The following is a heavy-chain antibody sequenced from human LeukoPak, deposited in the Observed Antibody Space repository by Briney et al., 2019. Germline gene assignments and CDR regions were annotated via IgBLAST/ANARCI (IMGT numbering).Heavy chain of an antibody. CDR1: GGSISSYY. Sequence: SETLSLTCTEPGGSISSYYWSWIRQHPGKGLEWIGYIYYSGSTNYNPSLKSRVTISVDMSKNQFSLKLSSVTAADTAVYYCARGIDPMTDYGMDVWGQGTTVTVSS. CDR2: IYYSGST. J-gene: IGHJ6*02. CDR3: ARGIDPMTDYGMDV. V-gene: IGHV4-59*01. D-gene: IGHD2-21*02.